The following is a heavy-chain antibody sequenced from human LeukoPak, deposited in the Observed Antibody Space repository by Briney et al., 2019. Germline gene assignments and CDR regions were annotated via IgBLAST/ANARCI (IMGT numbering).Heavy chain of an antibody. Sequence: SETLSLTCAVYGGSFSGYYWSWIRQPPGKGLEWIGSIYYSGSTYYNPSLKSRVTISVDTSKNQFSLKLSSVTAADTAVYYCARDDPYCGGDCRDFDYWGQGTLVTVSS. CDR3: ARDDPYCGGDCRDFDY. CDR1: GGSFSGYY. D-gene: IGHD2-21*02. V-gene: IGHV4-34*01. CDR2: IYYSGST. J-gene: IGHJ4*02.